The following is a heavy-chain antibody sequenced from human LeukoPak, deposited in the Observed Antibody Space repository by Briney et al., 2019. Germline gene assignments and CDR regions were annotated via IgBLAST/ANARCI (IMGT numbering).Heavy chain of an antibody. CDR1: GFTFSDYF. CDR3: ARSGREATEIDY. J-gene: IGHJ4*02. V-gene: IGHV3-11*06. CDR2: INGRGTYI. D-gene: IGHD1-1*01. Sequence: GGSLRLSCAASGFTFSDYFMSWVRQAPGKGLEWLSYINGRGTYIDYAESLKGRITITRDNAQNSLYLQMNSLRVEDTAVYYCARSGREATEIDYWGQGTLVTVSS.